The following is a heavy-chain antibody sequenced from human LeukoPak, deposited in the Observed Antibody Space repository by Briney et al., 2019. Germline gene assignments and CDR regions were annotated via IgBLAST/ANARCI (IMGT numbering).Heavy chain of an antibody. CDR2: ISGSGGST. CDR1: GFTFSSYA. D-gene: IGHD5-18*01. J-gene: IGHJ5*02. CDR3: AKSSNRKTLQLWLRWFDP. Sequence: PGGSLRLSCAASGFTFSSYAMSWVRQAPGKGLEWVSAISGSGGSTYYADSVKGRFTISRDNSKNTLYLQMNSLRAEDTAVYYCAKSSNRKTLQLWLRWFDPWGQGTLVTVSS. V-gene: IGHV3-23*01.